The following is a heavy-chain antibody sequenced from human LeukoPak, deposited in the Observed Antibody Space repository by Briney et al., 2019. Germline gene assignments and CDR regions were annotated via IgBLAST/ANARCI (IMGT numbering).Heavy chain of an antibody. Sequence: PGGSLRLSCAASGFTFSSYAMSWVRQAPGKGLEWVSVISGSGGSTYYADSVRGRFTISRDNSKNTLYLQMNSLRADDTAVYYCAKGSWAYCGGDCDWGQGTLVTVSS. CDR1: GFTFSSYA. CDR3: AKGSWAYCGGDCD. V-gene: IGHV3-23*01. D-gene: IGHD2-21*02. J-gene: IGHJ4*02. CDR2: ISGSGGST.